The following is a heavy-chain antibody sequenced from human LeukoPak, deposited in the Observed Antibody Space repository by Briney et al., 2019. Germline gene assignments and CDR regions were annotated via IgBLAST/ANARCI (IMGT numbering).Heavy chain of an antibody. Sequence: ASVKVSCKVSGYTLTELSMHWVRQAPGKGLEWMGGFDPEDGETIYAQKFQGRVTMTEDTSTDTAYMELSSLRSEDTAVYYCATDSSVRGVIKLPDAFDIWGQGTMVTVSS. J-gene: IGHJ3*02. CDR3: ATDSSVRGVIKLPDAFDI. CDR1: GYTLTELS. CDR2: FDPEDGET. D-gene: IGHD3-10*01. V-gene: IGHV1-24*01.